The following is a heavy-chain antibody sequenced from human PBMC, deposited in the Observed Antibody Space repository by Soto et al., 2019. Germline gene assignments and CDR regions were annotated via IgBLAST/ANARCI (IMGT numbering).Heavy chain of an antibody. Sequence: PGGSLRLSCAASGFTFDDYAMHWVRQAPGKGLEWVSAISWNSGSIGYADSVKGRFTISRDNAQNSLYLQMNSLRAEDTAFYYCAKAKSGSYYGSHFDYWGQGALVTVS. J-gene: IGHJ4*02. D-gene: IGHD1-26*01. CDR2: ISWNSGSI. CDR1: GFTFDDYA. V-gene: IGHV3-9*01. CDR3: AKAKSGSYYGSHFDY.